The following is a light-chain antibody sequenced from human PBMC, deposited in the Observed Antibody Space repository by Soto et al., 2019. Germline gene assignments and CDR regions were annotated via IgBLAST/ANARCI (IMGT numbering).Light chain of an antibody. Sequence: QSVLTQPPSVSGAPGQTITISCTGSSSNIGADFGVHWYQQLPGAAPKLVIFVNTNRPSGVSDRFSGSRSGSTASLTISGLLPDDEAQYHCSSYAGHVLFAGGTQLTVL. V-gene: IGLV1-40*01. CDR2: VNT. CDR1: SSNIGADFG. CDR3: SSYAGHVL. J-gene: IGLJ3*02.